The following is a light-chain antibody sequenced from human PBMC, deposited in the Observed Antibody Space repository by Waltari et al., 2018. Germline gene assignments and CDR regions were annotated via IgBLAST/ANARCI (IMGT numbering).Light chain of an antibody. V-gene: IGLV1-40*01. CDR2: GNN. Sequence: QSVLTQPPSVSGAPGQRITISCTGTSSNLGAGYDVHRYLQLPGTAPKLLILGNNNRPSGVPDRFSASKSDTSASLAITGLQAEDEADYYCQSYDSSLSGVIFGGGTKLTVL. CDR1: SSNLGAGYD. J-gene: IGLJ2*01. CDR3: QSYDSSLSGVI.